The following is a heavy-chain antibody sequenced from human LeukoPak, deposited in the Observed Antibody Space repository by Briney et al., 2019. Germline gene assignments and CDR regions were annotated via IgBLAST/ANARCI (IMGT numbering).Heavy chain of an antibody. CDR2: ISAYNGNT. Sequence: ASVKVPCKASGYTFTSYDINWVRQATGQGLEWMGWISAYNGNTNYAQKLQGRVTMTTDTSTSTAYMELRSLRSDDTAVYYCARYHYDFWSGYSDYWGQGTLVTVSS. CDR1: GYTFTSYD. D-gene: IGHD3-3*01. J-gene: IGHJ4*02. CDR3: ARYHYDFWSGYSDY. V-gene: IGHV1-18*01.